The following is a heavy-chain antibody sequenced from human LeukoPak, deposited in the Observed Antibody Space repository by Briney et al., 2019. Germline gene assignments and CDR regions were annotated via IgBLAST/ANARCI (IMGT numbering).Heavy chain of an antibody. J-gene: IGHJ6*02. CDR2: ISFSGNSI. Sequence: GGSLRLSCAASGFSFSNEMNWVRQAPGKGLEWVSYISFSGNSIYYADSVKGRFTISRDNAKNSLYFQMNSLRAEDTAVYYCAKDRSSGPHYYYGMDVWGRGTTVSVSS. V-gene: IGHV3-48*03. D-gene: IGHD3-22*01. CDR1: GFSFSNE. CDR3: AKDRSSGPHYYYGMDV.